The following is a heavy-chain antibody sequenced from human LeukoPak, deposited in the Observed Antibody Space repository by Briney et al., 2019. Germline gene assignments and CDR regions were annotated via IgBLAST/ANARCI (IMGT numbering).Heavy chain of an antibody. CDR2: IIPIFGTA. CDR1: GGTFSSYA. J-gene: IGHJ4*02. Sequence: GASVKVSCKASGGTFSSYAISWVRQAPGQGLEWMGGIIPIFGTANYAQKFQGRVTITTDESTSTAYMELSSLRSEDTAVYYRARGSLQGLLDYFDYWGQGTLVTVSS. V-gene: IGHV1-69*05. CDR3: ARGSLQGLLDYFDY. D-gene: IGHD3-22*01.